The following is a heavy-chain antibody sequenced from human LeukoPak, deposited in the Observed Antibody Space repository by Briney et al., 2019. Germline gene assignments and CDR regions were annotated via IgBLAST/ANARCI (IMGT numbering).Heavy chain of an antibody. Sequence: GGSLRLSCAASGFIFSSYEMNWVHQAPGKGLEWVSYISSSGDTRYHADSVRGRFTISRDNAKNSLYLQMSSLRAEDTAVYYCARFGYSSGSDYWGQGTLVTVSS. CDR2: ISSSGDTR. D-gene: IGHD6-19*01. J-gene: IGHJ4*02. V-gene: IGHV3-48*03. CDR1: GFIFSSYE. CDR3: ARFGYSSGSDY.